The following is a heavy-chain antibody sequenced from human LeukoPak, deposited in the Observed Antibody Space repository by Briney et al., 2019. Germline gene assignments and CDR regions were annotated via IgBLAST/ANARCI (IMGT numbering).Heavy chain of an antibody. V-gene: IGHV3-23*01. J-gene: IGHJ4*02. CDR3: AKDSASYGRFDY. D-gene: IGHD5-18*01. CDR1: GFTFSSYA. CDR2: INDSGGST. Sequence: PGGSLRLSCAASGFTFSSYAMSWVRQAPAKGLEWVSVINDSGGSTYYADSVKGRFTISRDDSKNTLYLQMNSLRAEDTAVYFCAKDSASYGRFDYWGQGTLVTVSS.